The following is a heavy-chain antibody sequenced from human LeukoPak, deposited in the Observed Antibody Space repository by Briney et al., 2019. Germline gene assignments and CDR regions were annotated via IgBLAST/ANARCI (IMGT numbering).Heavy chain of an antibody. CDR3: ARDPGYDYVWGSYRSFDY. CDR2: IGSSGSTI. J-gene: IGHJ4*02. V-gene: IGHV3-48*03. CDR1: GFTFSSYE. Sequence: GGSLRLSCAASGFTFSSYEMNWVRPAPGKGLEWVSYIGSSGSTIYYADSVKGRFTISRDNAKNSLYLQMNSLRAEDTAVYYCARDPGYDYVWGSYRSFDYWGQGTLVTVSS. D-gene: IGHD3-16*02.